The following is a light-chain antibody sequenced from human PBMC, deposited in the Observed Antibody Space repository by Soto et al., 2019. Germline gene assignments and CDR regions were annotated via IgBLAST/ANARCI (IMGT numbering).Light chain of an antibody. CDR3: MQALQIPRT. CDR1: RIFLHSISNNY. CDR2: LGS. V-gene: IGKV2-28*01. Sequence: VVTLSSFTLAVTPGEPASISCMSIRIFLHSISNNYLDWYQQKPGQSPQLLIYLGSSRASGVPDRISGSGSGTDFTLNISRLEAEDVAVYYCMQALQIPRTFGRGTKVDI. J-gene: IGKJ1*01.